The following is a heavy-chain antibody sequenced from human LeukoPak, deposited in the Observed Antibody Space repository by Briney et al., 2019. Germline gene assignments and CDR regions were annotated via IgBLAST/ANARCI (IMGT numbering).Heavy chain of an antibody. CDR3: AREAYSSCRPGFRVYVKN. J-gene: IGHJ4*02. CDR1: GFTFSSYS. Sequence: PGGSLRLSCAASGFTFSSYSMNWVRQAPGKGLEWVSSISSSSSYIYYADSVKGRLTFSRDNATNSLYLQMNSLRAEDTAVYYCAREAYSSCRPGFRVYVKNWGQGTLVTVSS. D-gene: IGHD6-19*01. CDR2: ISSSSSYI. V-gene: IGHV3-21*01.